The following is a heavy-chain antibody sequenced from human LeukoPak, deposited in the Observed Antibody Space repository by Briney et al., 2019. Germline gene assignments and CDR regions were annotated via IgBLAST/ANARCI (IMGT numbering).Heavy chain of an antibody. CDR3: ARGPNVAATGNFDN. V-gene: IGHV4-4*07. D-gene: IGHD2-21*02. CDR1: GGSISGDY. CDR2: ISTSGST. Sequence: SETLSLTCTVSGGSISGDYWSWVRQPAGKGLEWIGRISTSGSTNYKPSLKSRVTMSVDAPNNQFSLKLSSVTAADTAVYYCARGPNVAATGNFDNWGQGTLVAVSS. J-gene: IGHJ4*02.